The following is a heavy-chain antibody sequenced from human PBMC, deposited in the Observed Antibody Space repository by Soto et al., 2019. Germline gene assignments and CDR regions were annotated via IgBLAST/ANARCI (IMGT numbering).Heavy chain of an antibody. V-gene: IGHV1-3*01. CDR3: ARGEGLTTVTEIFYYYYGMDV. Sequence: QVQLVQSGAEVKKPGASVKVSCKASGYTFTSYAMHWVRQAPGQRLEWMGWINAGNGNTKYSQKFQGRVTITRDTAVSTAYMELSSLRSEDTAVYYCARGEGLTTVTEIFYYYYGMDVWGQGTTVTVSS. CDR1: GYTFTSYA. D-gene: IGHD4-17*01. CDR2: INAGNGNT. J-gene: IGHJ6*02.